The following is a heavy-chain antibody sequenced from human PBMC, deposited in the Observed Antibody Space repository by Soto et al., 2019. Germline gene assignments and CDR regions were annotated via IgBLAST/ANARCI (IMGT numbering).Heavy chain of an antibody. Sequence: SETLSLTCAVSGYSISSGYYWGWIRQPPGKGLEWIGSIYHSGSTYYNPSLKSRVTISVDTSKNQFSLKLSSATAADTAVYYCARDSIESGYSVYYYYYGMDVWGQGTTVTVSS. D-gene: IGHD3-3*01. J-gene: IGHJ6*02. CDR1: GYSISSGYY. CDR3: ARDSIESGYSVYYYYYGMDV. V-gene: IGHV4-38-2*02. CDR2: IYHSGST.